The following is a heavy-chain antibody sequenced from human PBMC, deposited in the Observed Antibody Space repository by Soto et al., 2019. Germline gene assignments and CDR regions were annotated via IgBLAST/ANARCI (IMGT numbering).Heavy chain of an antibody. CDR2: ISSSGDTG. D-gene: IGHD6-19*01. CDR3: ARDRGAVVGQFFDY. J-gene: IGHJ4*02. V-gene: IGHV3-11*01. Sequence: QVQLVESGGGLVKPGGSLRLSCAASGFTFSAYYMSWIRQAPGKGLGWISYISSSGDTGNYADSVKGRFTVSRDNAKNSLYLQTNSLRGEDTAVYYCARDRGAVVGQFFDYWGQGTLVTVSS. CDR1: GFTFSAYY.